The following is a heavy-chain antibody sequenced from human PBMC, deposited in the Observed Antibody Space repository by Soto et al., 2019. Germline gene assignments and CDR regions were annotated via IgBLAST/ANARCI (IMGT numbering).Heavy chain of an antibody. CDR3: ARVGGNSYYDSSGYHFDY. D-gene: IGHD3-22*01. V-gene: IGHV4-31*03. CDR1: GGSISSGGYY. CDR2: IYYSGST. J-gene: IGHJ4*02. Sequence: QVQLQESGPGLVKPSQTLSLTCTVSGGSISSGGYYWSWIRQHPGKGLEWIGYIYYSGSTYYNPSLKSRVTRAVDTSKNQFSLKLSSVTAADTAVYYCARVGGNSYYDSSGYHFDYWGQGTLVTVSS.